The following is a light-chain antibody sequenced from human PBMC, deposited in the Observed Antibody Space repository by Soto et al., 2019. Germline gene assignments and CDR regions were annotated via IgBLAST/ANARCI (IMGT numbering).Light chain of an antibody. CDR2: DAS. CDR1: QSVSSY. V-gene: IGKV3-11*01. Sequence: EIVLTQSPATLSLSPGERATLSCRASQSVSSYLAWYQQKPGQAPTLLIYDASNRATGIPARFSGSGSGTDFTLTISSLEPEDFAVYYCQQRSNWSPLTFGGGTKVEIK. J-gene: IGKJ4*01. CDR3: QQRSNWSPLT.